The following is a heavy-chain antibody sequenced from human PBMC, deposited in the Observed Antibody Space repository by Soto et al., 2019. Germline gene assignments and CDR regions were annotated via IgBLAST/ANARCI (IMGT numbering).Heavy chain of an antibody. CDR2: SRNKAHSYTT. Sequence: PGGSLRLSCAAYGFNFSTNYMDWVRQAPGKGLEWVGRSRNKAHSYTTEYAASVKGRFTISRDESKNSLYLQMNSLKTEDTAMYYCARLIVGSTGLDYWGQG. CDR1: GFNFSTNY. V-gene: IGHV3-72*01. D-gene: IGHD1-26*01. CDR3: ARLIVGSTGLDY. J-gene: IGHJ4*02.